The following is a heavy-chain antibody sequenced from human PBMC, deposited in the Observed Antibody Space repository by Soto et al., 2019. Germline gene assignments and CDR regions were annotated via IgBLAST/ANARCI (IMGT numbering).Heavy chain of an antibody. V-gene: IGHV1-8*01. J-gene: IGHJ6*02. CDR1: GYTFTSYD. D-gene: IGHD3-22*01. Sequence: QVQLVQSGAEVKKPGASVKVSCKASGYTFTSYDINWVRQATGQGLEWMGWMNPNSGNTGYAQKFQGRVNMTRNTSISTAYMELSSLRSEDTAVYYCARGQKRITMIVVVITTGTNGMDVWGQGTTVTVSS. CDR2: MNPNSGNT. CDR3: ARGQKRITMIVVVITTGTNGMDV.